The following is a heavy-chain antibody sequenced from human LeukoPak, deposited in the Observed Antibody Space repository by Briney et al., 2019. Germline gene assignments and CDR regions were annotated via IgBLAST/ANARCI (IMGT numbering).Heavy chain of an antibody. CDR1: GGSISSYY. CDR3: ARVGSVGYYDFWSGYYPFDY. CDR2: IYYSGST. D-gene: IGHD3-3*01. Sequence: PSETLSLTCTVSGGSISSYYWSWIRQPPGKGLEWIGYIYYSGSTNYNPSPKSRVTISVDTSKNQFSLKLSSVTAADTAVYYCARVGSVGYYDFWSGYYPFDYWGQGTLVTVSS. V-gene: IGHV4-59*01. J-gene: IGHJ4*02.